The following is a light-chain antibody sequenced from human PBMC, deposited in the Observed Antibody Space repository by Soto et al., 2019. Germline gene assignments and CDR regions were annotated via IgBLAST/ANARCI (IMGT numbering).Light chain of an antibody. CDR1: QDISNY. V-gene: IGKV1-33*01. Sequence: DIQMTQSPSSLSSSVGDRVTLTCQASQDISNYLNWYQQKPGKAPKLLIYDASNMETGVPSRFSGSGSGTEFTFTISSLQPEDFATYYCQQYDNCPLITFGQGTRLEIK. CDR3: QQYDNCPLIT. CDR2: DAS. J-gene: IGKJ5*01.